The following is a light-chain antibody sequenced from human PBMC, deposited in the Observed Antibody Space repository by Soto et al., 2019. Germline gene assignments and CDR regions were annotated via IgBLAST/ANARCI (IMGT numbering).Light chain of an antibody. J-gene: IGKJ1*01. V-gene: IGKV1-39*01. CDR2: AAS. CDR3: KHCYSSPRT. Sequence: DIQMTQSPSTLSASVGDRVTITCRASQSISTYLNWYQQKLGRAPTLLIYAASSLQSGFPSRFSGGGSGTDFTLTISSLQPEDFARYFCKHCYSSPRTFGQRTTVEIK. CDR1: QSISTY.